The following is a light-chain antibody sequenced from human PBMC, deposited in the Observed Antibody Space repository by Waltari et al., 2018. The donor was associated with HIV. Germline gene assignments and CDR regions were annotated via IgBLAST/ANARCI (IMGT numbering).Light chain of an antibody. CDR2: YDD. V-gene: IGLV1-36*01. CDR1: SSNIGSNS. CDR3: AAWDDILNAYV. Sequence: QSVLTQPPSLSESPRQRVTISCSGISSNIGSNSINCYQQPPGKDPKLLIYYDDMLPSGVSDRFSGSKSGSSASLAISGLQSEDEADYYCAAWDDILNAYVFGSGTKVTVL. J-gene: IGLJ1*01.